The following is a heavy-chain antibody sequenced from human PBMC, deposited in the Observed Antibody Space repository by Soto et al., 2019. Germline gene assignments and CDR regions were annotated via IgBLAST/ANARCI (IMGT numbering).Heavy chain of an antibody. J-gene: IGHJ5*02. D-gene: IGHD3-10*01. CDR1: GFTVSSNY. Sequence: GGSLRLSCAASGFTVSSNYMSWVRQAPGKGLEWVSVIYSGGSTYYADSVKGRFTISRHNSKNTLYLQMNSLRAEDTAVYYCARVWLGFGELLPNWFDPWGQGTLVTVSS. CDR2: IYSGGST. V-gene: IGHV3-53*04. CDR3: ARVWLGFGELLPNWFDP.